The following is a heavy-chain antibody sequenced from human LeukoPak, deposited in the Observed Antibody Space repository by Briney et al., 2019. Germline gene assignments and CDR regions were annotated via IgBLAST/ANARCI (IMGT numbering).Heavy chain of an antibody. J-gene: IGHJ4*02. CDR3: AGSLRGGGWYMF. CDR2: MYYRGST. CDR1: GGSISSSSYY. D-gene: IGHD6-19*01. V-gene: IGHV4-39*01. Sequence: SETLSLTCTVSGGSISSSSYYWGWIRQSPGKGLEWIGSMYYRGSTYYNPSLKSRVTLSVDTPKNQFSLKLSSVTAADTAVYYCAGSLRGGGWYMFWGQGTLVTVSS.